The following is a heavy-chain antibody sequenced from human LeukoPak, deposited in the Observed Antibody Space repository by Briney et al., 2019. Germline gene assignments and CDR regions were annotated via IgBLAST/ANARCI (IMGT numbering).Heavy chain of an antibody. V-gene: IGHV3-30*03. D-gene: IGHD5-24*01. CDR1: GFTFSSYG. CDR3: ARIGAIEMATDFDY. CDR2: ISYDGSNK. Sequence: PGRSLRLSCAASGFTFSSYGMHWVRQAPGKGLEWVAVISYDGSNKYYADSVKGRFTISRDNSKNTLYLQMNSLRAEDTAVYYCARIGAIEMATDFDYWGQGTLVTVSS. J-gene: IGHJ4*02.